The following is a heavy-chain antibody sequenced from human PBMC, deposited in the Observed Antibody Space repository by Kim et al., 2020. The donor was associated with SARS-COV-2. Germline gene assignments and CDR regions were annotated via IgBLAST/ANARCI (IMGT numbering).Heavy chain of an antibody. J-gene: IGHJ4*02. V-gene: IGHV1-18*04. CDR2: ISAYNGNT. CDR3: ARGRGSGRGCSGGSCYSPFDY. D-gene: IGHD2-15*01. CDR1: GYTFTSYG. Sequence: ASVKVSCKASGYTFTSYGISWVRQAPVQGLEWMGWISAYNGNTNYAQKLQGRVTMTTDTSTSTAYMELRSLRSDDTAVYYCARGRGSGRGCSGGSCYSPFDYWGQGTLVTVSS.